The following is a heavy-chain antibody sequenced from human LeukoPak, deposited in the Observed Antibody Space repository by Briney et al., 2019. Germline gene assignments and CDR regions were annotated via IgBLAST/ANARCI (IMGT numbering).Heavy chain of an antibody. J-gene: IGHJ3*02. CDR2: IKPNSGGT. Sequence: SVKLSCKSSGYAVTVYYMHWMRLAPAQGLEWKGWIKPNSGGTNYAQKFQGRVTMTRDTSISTAYMELSSLRSEDTAVYYCARGQWLGHDAFISGALGQWSPSLQ. V-gene: IGHV1-2*02. D-gene: IGHD6-19*01. CDR1: GYAVTVYY. CDR3: ARGQWLGHDAFIS.